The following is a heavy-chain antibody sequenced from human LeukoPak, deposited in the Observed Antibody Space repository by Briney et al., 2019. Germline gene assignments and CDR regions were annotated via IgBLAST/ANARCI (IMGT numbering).Heavy chain of an antibody. Sequence: KPSETLSLTCAVSGYSISSGYYWGWIRQPPGKGLEWIGCIYHSGSTYYNPSLKSRVTISVDTSKNQFSLKLSSVTAADTAVYYCARRSPSDVWGKGTTVTASS. V-gene: IGHV4-38-2*01. CDR3: ARRSPSDV. CDR1: GYSISSGYY. CDR2: IYHSGST. J-gene: IGHJ6*04.